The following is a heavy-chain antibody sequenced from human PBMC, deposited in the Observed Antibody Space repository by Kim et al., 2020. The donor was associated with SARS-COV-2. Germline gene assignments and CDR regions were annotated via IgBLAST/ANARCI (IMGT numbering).Heavy chain of an antibody. J-gene: IGHJ4*02. V-gene: IGHV4-39*01. D-gene: IGHD3-16*02. CDR3: ARGRDDYIWGSYRLFDY. Sequence: LKSRGTISVDTSTHQFSLKLSSVTAADTAVYYCARGRDDYIWGSYRLFDYWGQGTLVTVSS.